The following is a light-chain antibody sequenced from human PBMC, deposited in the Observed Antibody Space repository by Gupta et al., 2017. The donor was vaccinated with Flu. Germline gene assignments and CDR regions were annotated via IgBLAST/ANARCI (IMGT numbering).Light chain of an antibody. CDR1: RSVLYTSNNKNY. J-gene: IGKJ1*01. CDR3: QQYYSTPWT. V-gene: IGKV4-1*01. CDR2: WAS. Sequence: DIVMTQPPDSLAVSLGERATINCKSSRSVLYTSNNKNYFAWLQQQPGQPPKVLIYWASTQECGVPDRFSGSGSGTDFTLTISSLQAEDVAVYYCQQYYSTPWTFGQGTKVEIK.